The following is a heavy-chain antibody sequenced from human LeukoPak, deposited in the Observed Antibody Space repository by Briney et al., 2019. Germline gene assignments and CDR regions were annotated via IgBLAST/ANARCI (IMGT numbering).Heavy chain of an antibody. V-gene: IGHV3-30*02. D-gene: IGHD3-10*01. Sequence: PGGSLRLSCAASGFIFSTYGMHWVRQSPGKGLEWVAFIRHDGTNQYYVDSVKGRFTISRDNAKNTVYLQMISLRPEDTAVYYCAKDVSDGDYFDFWGQGILVAVSS. CDR3: AKDVSDGDYFDF. CDR1: GFIFSTYG. CDR2: IRHDGTNQ. J-gene: IGHJ4*02.